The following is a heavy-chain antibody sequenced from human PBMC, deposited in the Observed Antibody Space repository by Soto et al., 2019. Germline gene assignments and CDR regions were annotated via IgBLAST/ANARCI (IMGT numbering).Heavy chain of an antibody. CDR1: NFSISSGYY. J-gene: IGHJ4*02. CDR2: IYRSGTT. D-gene: IGHD1-26*01. V-gene: IGHV4-38-2*01. Sequence: PSETLSLTCVVSNFSISSGYYWGWVRQSPGKGLEWIASIYRSGTTYYNQSLKSRVNISVDPSKNQFSLMLTAVTAADTAVYYCARTHSGSYYSVFNYWGRGSMVTVSS. CDR3: ARTHSGSYYSVFNY.